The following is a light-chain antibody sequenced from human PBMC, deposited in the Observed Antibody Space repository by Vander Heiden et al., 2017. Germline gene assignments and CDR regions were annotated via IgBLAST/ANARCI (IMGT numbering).Light chain of an antibody. CDR3: LQDYNYPRT. V-gene: IGKV1-6*01. CDR2: APS. J-gene: IGKJ1*01. CDR1: PGIRND. Sequence: AIQMTQSPSSLSASVGDRLTIPRRASPGIRNDLGWYQQKPGKAPKLLIYAPSSLQGRVPTRFGGSGSGTDFTLTISSLQPEDFATYYCLQDYNYPRTFGQGTKVEIK.